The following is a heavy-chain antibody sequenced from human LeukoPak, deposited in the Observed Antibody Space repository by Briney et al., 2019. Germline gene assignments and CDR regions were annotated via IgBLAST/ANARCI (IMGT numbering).Heavy chain of an antibody. V-gene: IGHV3-30*04. Sequence: GGSLRLSCAASGFTFRSYAMHWVRQAPGKGLEWEAAISYDGSNKNYADSVKGRFTISRDNSKNTLYLQMNSLGAEDTAVYYCARDQVSGYWGQGTLVTVSS. CDR1: GFTFRSYA. CDR3: ARDQVSGY. J-gene: IGHJ4*02. CDR2: ISYDGSNK.